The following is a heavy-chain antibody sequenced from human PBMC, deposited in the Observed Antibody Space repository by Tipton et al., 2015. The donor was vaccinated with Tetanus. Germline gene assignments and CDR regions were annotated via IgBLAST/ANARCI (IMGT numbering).Heavy chain of an antibody. CDR3: ARGPFHAFDF. V-gene: IGHV4-31*03. J-gene: IGHJ4*02. CDR1: GGSINSGGHF. Sequence: TLSLTCTVSGGSINSGGHFWTWIRQRTGKGLEWIGHIRDNGNSYANPSLSGRVTMSVDTRKNQFSLNLTSMSVADTATYYCARGPFHAFDFWGQGVQATVSS. CDR2: IRDNGNS.